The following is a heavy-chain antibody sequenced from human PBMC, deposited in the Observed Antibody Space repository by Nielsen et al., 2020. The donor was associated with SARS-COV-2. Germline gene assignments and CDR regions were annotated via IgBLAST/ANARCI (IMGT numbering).Heavy chain of an antibody. CDR1: GDYVSSNDW. D-gene: IGHD2-2*02. J-gene: IGHJ6*03. CDR3: ARGDLVVVPSPLLGLGPIFYSFYLDV. V-gene: IGHV4-4*02. Sequence: SETLSLTCAVSGDYVSSNDWWTWVRQSPGKGLEWIGEVSHSGSTNYNPSLKSRVTLSMDKSKNQFSLRLTSVSAADTADYFCARGDLVVVPSPLLGLGPIFYSFYLDVWGKGTTVIVSS. CDR2: VSHSGST.